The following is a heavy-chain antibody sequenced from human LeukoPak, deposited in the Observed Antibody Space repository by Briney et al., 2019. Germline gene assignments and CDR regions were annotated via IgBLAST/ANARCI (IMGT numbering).Heavy chain of an antibody. Sequence: GRSLRLSCAASGFTFSSYGMHWVGQAPGKGLEWVAVISYDGSNKYYADSVKGRFTISRDNSKNTLYLQMNSLRAEDTAVYYCAKDPFPYSSGWYLDYWGQGTLVTVSS. CDR1: GFTFSSYG. J-gene: IGHJ4*02. V-gene: IGHV3-30*18. CDR2: ISYDGSNK. D-gene: IGHD6-19*01. CDR3: AKDPFPYSSGWYLDY.